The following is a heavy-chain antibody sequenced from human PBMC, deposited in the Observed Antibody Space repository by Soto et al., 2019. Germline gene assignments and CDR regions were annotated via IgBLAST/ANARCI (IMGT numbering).Heavy chain of an antibody. CDR2: IDPSDSYT. D-gene: IGHD3-3*01. J-gene: IGHJ6*02. Sequence: GESLKISCKGSGYSFTSYWISWVRQMPGKGLEWMGRIDPSDSYTNYSPSFQGHVTISADKSISTAYLQWSSLKASDTAMYYCARHEKASPITISGVVKIFRDGMDVWGHGTPVTVSS. CDR3: ARHEKASPITISGVVKIFRDGMDV. V-gene: IGHV5-10-1*01. CDR1: GYSFTSYW.